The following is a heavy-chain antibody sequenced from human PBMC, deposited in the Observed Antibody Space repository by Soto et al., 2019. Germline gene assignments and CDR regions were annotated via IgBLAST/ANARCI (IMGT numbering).Heavy chain of an antibody. D-gene: IGHD3-10*01. Sequence: SETLSLTCTVSGGSISSYYWSWIRQPPGKGLEWIGCIYYSGITNYNPSLKSRVTISVDTSKNQFSLKLSSVTAADTAVYYCARQGFGATHGLVDVWGQGTTVTVSS. J-gene: IGHJ6*02. CDR3: ARQGFGATHGLVDV. V-gene: IGHV4-59*08. CDR2: IYYSGIT. CDR1: GGSISSYY.